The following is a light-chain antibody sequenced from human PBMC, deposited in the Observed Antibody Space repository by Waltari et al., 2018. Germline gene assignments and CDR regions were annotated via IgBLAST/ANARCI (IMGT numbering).Light chain of an antibody. CDR2: DGS. V-gene: IGLV2-14*03. Sequence: SALTQPASMSGYPGQSITISCTGTNRDIGLYDYVSWYQQHPGKAPKLIISDGSKRPSGVPARFSGSVSGYTASLTISGLQAEDEADYYCSSYTATDTYVFGSGTTVIVL. CDR1: NRDIGLYDY. CDR3: SSYTATDTYV. J-gene: IGLJ1*01.